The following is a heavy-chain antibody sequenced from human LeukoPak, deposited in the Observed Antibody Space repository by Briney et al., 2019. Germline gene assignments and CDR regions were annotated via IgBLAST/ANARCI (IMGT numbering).Heavy chain of an antibody. V-gene: IGHV3-30*02. CDR2: IRYDGTNK. Sequence: GGSLRLSCAASGFTFSSYGMHWVRQAPGKGLEWVAFIRYDGTNKYYADSVKGRFTISRDNSKNTLYLQMNSLRAEDTAVYYCAKYKILRYFDWLFDLDYWGQGTLVTVSS. CDR1: GFTFSSYG. J-gene: IGHJ4*02. CDR3: AKYKILRYFDWLFDLDY. D-gene: IGHD3-9*01.